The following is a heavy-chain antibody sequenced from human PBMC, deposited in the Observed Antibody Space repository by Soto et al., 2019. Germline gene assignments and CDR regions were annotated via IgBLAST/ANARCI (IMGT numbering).Heavy chain of an antibody. V-gene: IGHV4-34*01. CDR1: GGSFSGYY. Sequence: PSETLSLTCAVYGGSFSGYYWSWIRQPPGKGLEWIGEINHSGSTNYNPSLKSRVTISVDTSKNQFSLKLSSVTAADTAVYYCARKRGNVLRYFDWLSDGYYFDYWGQGTLVTVSS. J-gene: IGHJ4*02. CDR2: INHSGST. CDR3: ARKRGNVLRYFDWLSDGYYFDY. D-gene: IGHD3-9*01.